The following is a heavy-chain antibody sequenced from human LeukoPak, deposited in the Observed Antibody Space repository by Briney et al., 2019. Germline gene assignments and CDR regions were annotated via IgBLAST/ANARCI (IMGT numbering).Heavy chain of an antibody. V-gene: IGHV4-34*01. Sequence: SETLSLTCAVYGGSFSGYYWSWIRQPPGKGLEWIGEINHSGSTNYNPSLKSRVTISVDTTKNQFSLKLSSVTAADTAVYHCASLRERSYYARGFDYWGRGTLVTVSS. D-gene: IGHD1-26*01. CDR1: GGSFSGYY. J-gene: IGHJ4*02. CDR3: ASLRERSYYARGFDY. CDR2: INHSGST.